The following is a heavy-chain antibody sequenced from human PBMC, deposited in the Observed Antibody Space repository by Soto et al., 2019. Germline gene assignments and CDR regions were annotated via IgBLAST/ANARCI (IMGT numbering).Heavy chain of an antibody. CDR3: ARHLVVGARPAWFDP. D-gene: IGHD1-26*01. CDR1: GGSISSSSYY. J-gene: IGHJ5*02. CDR2: IYYSGST. Sequence: QLQLQESGPGLVKPSETLSLTCTVSGGSISSSSYYWGWIRQPPGKGLEWIGSIYYSGSTYYNPSLKSRVTISVDTSKNQFSLKLSSVTAADTAVYYCARHLVVGARPAWFDPWGQGTLVTVSS. V-gene: IGHV4-39*01.